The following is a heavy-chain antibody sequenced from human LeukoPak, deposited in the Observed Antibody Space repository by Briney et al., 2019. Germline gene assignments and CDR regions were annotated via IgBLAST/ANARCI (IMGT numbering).Heavy chain of an antibody. CDR2: INHSGTS. CDR1: GGSFSGYF. D-gene: IGHD3-16*02. J-gene: IGHJ2*01. CDR3: ARALQENYVRGSFRPLRRYFDR. V-gene: IGHV4-34*01. Sequence: SETLSLTCAVYGGSFSGYFWEWIRQPPGKGLEWIGEINHSGTSNSNPSLKTRATISVDTSKNRFSLKLRSVAAADTAVYYCARALQENYVRGSFRPLRRYFDRWGRGTLVAVSS.